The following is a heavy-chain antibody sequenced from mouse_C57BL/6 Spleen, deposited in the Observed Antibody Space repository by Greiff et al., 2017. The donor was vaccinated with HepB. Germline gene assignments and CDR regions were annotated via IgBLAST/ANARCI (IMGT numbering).Heavy chain of an antibody. Sequence: VQLQQSGAELVKPGASVKISCKASGYAFSSYWMNWVKQRPGKGLEWIGQIYPGDGDTNYNGKFKGKATMTADKSSSTAYMQLSSLTSEDSAVYFCAQSSFYWYFDVWGTGTTVTVSS. J-gene: IGHJ1*03. D-gene: IGHD1-1*01. CDR2: IYPGDGDT. CDR1: GYAFSSYW. V-gene: IGHV1-80*01. CDR3: AQSSFYWYFDV.